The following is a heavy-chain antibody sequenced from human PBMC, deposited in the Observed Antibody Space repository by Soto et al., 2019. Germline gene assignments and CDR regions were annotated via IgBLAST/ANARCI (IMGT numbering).Heavy chain of an antibody. CDR1: GCTFRNYA. V-gene: IGHV3-23*01. D-gene: IGHD6-13*01. Sequence: GWLRRSCIASGCTFRNYAMSWVRQVPGKGLEWVAVISGRDDYRDYGESVKGRFTISRDNSNSILYLQMNSLRADDPAIYYCAKDSLTAIPAAGTVHWGQGTLVTVSS. CDR3: AKDSLTAIPAAGTVH. CDR2: ISGRDDYR. J-gene: IGHJ4*02.